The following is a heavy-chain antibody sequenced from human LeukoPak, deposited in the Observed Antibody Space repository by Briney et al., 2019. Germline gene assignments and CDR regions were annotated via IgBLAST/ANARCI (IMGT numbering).Heavy chain of an antibody. J-gene: IGHJ6*03. Sequence: SETLSLTCTVSGGSISSYYWSWIRQPPGKGLEWIGEINHSGSTNYNPSLKSRVTISVDTSKNQFSLKLSSVTAADTAVYYCARRGIYYYYYMDVWGKGTTVTISS. CDR3: ARRGIYYYYYMDV. CDR2: INHSGST. V-gene: IGHV4-34*01. CDR1: GGSISSYY. D-gene: IGHD3-10*01.